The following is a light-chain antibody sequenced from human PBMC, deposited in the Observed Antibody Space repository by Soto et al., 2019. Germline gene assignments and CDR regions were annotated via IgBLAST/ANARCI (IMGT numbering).Light chain of an antibody. CDR2: EVS. Sequence: QSVLTQPASVSGSPGQSITISCTGTSSDVGGYNYVSWYQQHPGKAPKLMIYEVSNRPSGVSNRFSGSKSGTSASLAISGLQSEDEAESSCAAWDDNINGLGVGYGTKVTV. CDR3: AAWDDNINGLG. V-gene: IGLV2-14*01. CDR1: SSDVGGYNY. J-gene: IGLJ1*01.